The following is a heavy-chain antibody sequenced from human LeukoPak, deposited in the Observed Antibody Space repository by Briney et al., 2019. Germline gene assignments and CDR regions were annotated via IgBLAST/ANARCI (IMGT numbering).Heavy chain of an antibody. Sequence: SETLSLTCTVSGGSISSYYWSWIRQPPGKGLEWIGYIYYSGSTNYNPSLKSRVTISVDTSKNQFSLKLSSVTAADTAVYYCAATHYDFWSGFSDPDYWGQGTLVTVSS. CDR1: GGSISSYY. CDR2: IYYSGST. J-gene: IGHJ4*02. D-gene: IGHD3-3*01. V-gene: IGHV4-59*01. CDR3: AATHYDFWSGFSDPDY.